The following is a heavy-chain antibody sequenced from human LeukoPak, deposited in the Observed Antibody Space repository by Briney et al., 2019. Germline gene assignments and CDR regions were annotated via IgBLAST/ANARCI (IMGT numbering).Heavy chain of an antibody. J-gene: IGHJ4*02. CDR1: GFTFSSYA. CDR3: AKDLDIVATITGN. D-gene: IGHD5-12*01. V-gene: IGHV3-23*01. Sequence: GGSLRLSSAASGFTFSSYAMSWVRQAPGKGLEWVSGVSGSGGSTYYADSVKGRFTISRDNSKNTLYLQMNSLRDEDTAVYYCAKDLDIVATITGNWGQGTLVTVSS. CDR2: VSGSGGST.